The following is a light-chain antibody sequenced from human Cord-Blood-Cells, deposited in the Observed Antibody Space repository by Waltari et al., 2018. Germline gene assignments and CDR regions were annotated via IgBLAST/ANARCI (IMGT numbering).Light chain of an antibody. CDR3: QQYNNWPLT. J-gene: IGKJ4*01. Sequence: EIVMTQSPATLSVSPGERATLSCRASPSVSSNLAWYQQKPGQAPRLLIYGASTRATGIPARFSGSGSGTEFTLTISSLQSEDFAVYYCQQYNNWPLTFGGGTKVGIK. CDR2: GAS. CDR1: PSVSSN. V-gene: IGKV3D-15*01.